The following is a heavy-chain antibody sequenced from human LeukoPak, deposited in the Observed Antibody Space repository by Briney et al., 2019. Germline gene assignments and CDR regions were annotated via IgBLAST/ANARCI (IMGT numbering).Heavy chain of an antibody. V-gene: IGHV3-7*01. CDR1: GFTFSSYW. D-gene: IGHD6-13*01. CDR3: ARGEYSSSWYYYYYYMDV. Sequence: GGSLRLSCAASGFTFSSYWMSWVRQAPGKGLEWVANIKQDGSEKYYVDSVKGRFTISRDNAKNSLYLQMNSLRAEDTAVYYCARGEYSSSWYYYYYYMDVWGKGTTVTVSS. CDR2: IKQDGSEK. J-gene: IGHJ6*03.